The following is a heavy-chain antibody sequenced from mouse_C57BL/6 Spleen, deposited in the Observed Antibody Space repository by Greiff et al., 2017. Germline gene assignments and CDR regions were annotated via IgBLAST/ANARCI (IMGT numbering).Heavy chain of an antibody. J-gene: IGHJ4*01. CDR3: ARNDYGGDYYAMDY. CDR1: GFTFSDYG. CDR2: ISSGSSTI. V-gene: IGHV5-17*01. Sequence: EVQVVESGGGLVKPGGSLKLSCAASGFTFSDYGMHWVRQAPEKGLEWVAYISSGSSTIYYADTVKGRFTISRDNAKNTLFLQMTSLRSEDTAMYYCARNDYGGDYYAMDYWGQGTSVTVSS. D-gene: IGHD2-4*01.